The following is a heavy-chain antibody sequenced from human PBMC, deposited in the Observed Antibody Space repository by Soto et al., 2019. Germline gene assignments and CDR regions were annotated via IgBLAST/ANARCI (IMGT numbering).Heavy chain of an antibody. V-gene: IGHV1-3*05. CDR3: ARSIVVVTPQDH. J-gene: IGHJ4*02. Sequence: QVQLVQSGAEEKKPGASVKVSCKASGYTFTSYAMHWVRQAPGQRLEWMGWINAGNGNTKYSQKFQGRVTITRDTSASTAYRELSSRRSEDTAGYYCARSIVVVTPQDHWGQGTLVTVSS. CDR1: GYTFTSYA. CDR2: INAGNGNT. D-gene: IGHD2-21*02.